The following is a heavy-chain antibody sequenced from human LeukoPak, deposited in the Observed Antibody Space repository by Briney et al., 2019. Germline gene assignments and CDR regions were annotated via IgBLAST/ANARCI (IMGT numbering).Heavy chain of an antibody. CDR1: GFTFSSYS. J-gene: IGHJ4*02. V-gene: IGHV3-48*01. CDR2: ISSSSSTI. Sequence: GGSLRLSCAASGFTFSSYSMNWVRQAPGKGLEWVSYISSSSSTIYYADSVKGRFTISRDNAKNSLYLQMNSLRPEDTAVYYCARDSITIFGVVSPFDYWGREPWSPSPQ. CDR3: ARDSITIFGVVSPFDY. D-gene: IGHD3-3*01.